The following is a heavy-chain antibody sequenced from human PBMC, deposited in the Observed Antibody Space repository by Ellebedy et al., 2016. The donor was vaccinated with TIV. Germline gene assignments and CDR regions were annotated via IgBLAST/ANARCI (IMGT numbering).Heavy chain of an antibody. D-gene: IGHD6-13*01. V-gene: IGHV4-59*08. Sequence: MPSETLSLTCTVSGGSIRSYYWNRIRQPPGKGLEWIAYIYHSGSTYYNPSLRSRVTISIDTSTKQFSLKVTSVTAADTAVYYCARSDVATAGPIDYWGQGTLVTVSS. CDR1: GGSIRSYY. CDR3: ARSDVATAGPIDY. J-gene: IGHJ4*02. CDR2: IYHSGST.